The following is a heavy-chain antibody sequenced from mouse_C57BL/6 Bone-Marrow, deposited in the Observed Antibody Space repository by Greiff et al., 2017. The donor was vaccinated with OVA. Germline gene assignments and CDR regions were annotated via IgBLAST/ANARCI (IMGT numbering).Heavy chain of an antibody. Sequence: EVQLQQSGPGLAKPSQTLSLTCSVTGYSITSDYWNWIRKFPGNKLEYMGYISYSGSTYYNPSLKSRISITRDTSKNQYYLQLNSVTTEDTATYYCARYSTTVVATRYFDVWGTGTTVTVSS. CDR3: ARYSTTVVATRYFDV. CDR2: ISYSGST. D-gene: IGHD1-1*01. J-gene: IGHJ1*03. CDR1: GYSITSDY. V-gene: IGHV3-8*01.